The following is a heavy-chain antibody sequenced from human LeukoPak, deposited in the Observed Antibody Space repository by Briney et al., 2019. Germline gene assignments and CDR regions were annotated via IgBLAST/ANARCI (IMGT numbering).Heavy chain of an antibody. CDR3: ARGPGRIDP. CDR2: TYYRSKWYS. Sequence: SQTLSLTCAISGDSVSSNNAAWNWIRQSPSRGLEWLGRTYYRSKWYSHYAASVKSRIIIKPDSSKNQFCLQLNSVTPEDTAVYYCARGPGRIDPWGQGILVTVSS. CDR1: GDSVSSNNAA. J-gene: IGHJ5*02. V-gene: IGHV6-1*01.